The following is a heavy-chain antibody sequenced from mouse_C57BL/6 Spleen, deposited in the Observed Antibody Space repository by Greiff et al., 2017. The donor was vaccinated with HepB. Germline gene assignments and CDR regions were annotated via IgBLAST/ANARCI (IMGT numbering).Heavy chain of an antibody. Sequence: QVQLQQSGAELVRPGASVKLSCKASGYTFTDYYINWVKQRPGQGLEWIARIYPGSGNTYYNEKFKGKATLTAEKSSSTASMQLSSLTSEDSAVYFCARGTTFAYWGQGTLVTVSA. V-gene: IGHV1-76*01. CDR3: ARGTTFAY. CDR1: GYTFTDYY. D-gene: IGHD2-13*01. CDR2: IYPGSGNT. J-gene: IGHJ3*01.